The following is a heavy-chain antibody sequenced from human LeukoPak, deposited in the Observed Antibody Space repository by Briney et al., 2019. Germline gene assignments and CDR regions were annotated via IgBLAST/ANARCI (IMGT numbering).Heavy chain of an antibody. CDR3: ARVPLAGTLDY. CDR2: INPNSGGT. CDR1: GYTFTNYG. J-gene: IGHJ4*02. V-gene: IGHV1-2*02. Sequence: ASVKVSCKASGYTFTNYGISWVRQAPGQGLEWMGWINPNSGGTKYAQKFQGRVTMTRDTSISTAYMELTRLRSDDTAVYYCARVPLAGTLDYWGQGTLATVSS. D-gene: IGHD6-19*01.